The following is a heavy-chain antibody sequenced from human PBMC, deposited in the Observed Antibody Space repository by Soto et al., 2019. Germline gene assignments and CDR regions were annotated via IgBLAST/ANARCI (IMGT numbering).Heavy chain of an antibody. Sequence: GGSLRLSCAASGFTVSSYYMSWVRQAPGKGLEWVSVIYSGGTTSYADSVKGRFTISRHNSKNTLYLQMNSLRAEDTAVYYCARVMLGYCSSSSCEGDWFDPWGQGTLVTVSS. CDR2: IYSGGTT. D-gene: IGHD2-2*01. CDR3: ARVMLGYCSSSSCEGDWFDP. V-gene: IGHV3-53*04. CDR1: GFTVSSYY. J-gene: IGHJ5*02.